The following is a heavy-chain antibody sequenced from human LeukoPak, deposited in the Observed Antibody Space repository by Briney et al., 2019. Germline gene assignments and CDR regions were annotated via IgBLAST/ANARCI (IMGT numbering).Heavy chain of an antibody. D-gene: IGHD5-12*01. Sequence: GASVKVSCKASGYTFTNYDINWVRQATGQGLEWMGWMNPKTGNRGFAQKFQGRVTMTRNTSVSTAYMELSSLKPEDTAVYYCTRGVAMSNWFDPWGQGTLVTVSS. CDR1: GYTFTNYD. J-gene: IGHJ5*02. CDR2: MNPKTGNR. V-gene: IGHV1-8*01. CDR3: TRGVAMSNWFDP.